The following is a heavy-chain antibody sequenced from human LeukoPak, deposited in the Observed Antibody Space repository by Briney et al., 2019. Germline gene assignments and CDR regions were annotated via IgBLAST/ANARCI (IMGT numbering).Heavy chain of an antibody. Sequence: PSETLSLTCTVSGGSISSSSYYWGWIRQPPGKGLEWIGSIYYSGSTYYNPSLKSRVTIPVDTSKNQFSLKLSSVTAADTAVYYCARWSNYCDSSGYYLTYFDYWGQGTLVTVSS. CDR1: GGSISSSSYY. CDR3: ARWSNYCDSSGYYLTYFDY. J-gene: IGHJ4*02. D-gene: IGHD3-22*01. CDR2: IYYSGST. V-gene: IGHV4-39*01.